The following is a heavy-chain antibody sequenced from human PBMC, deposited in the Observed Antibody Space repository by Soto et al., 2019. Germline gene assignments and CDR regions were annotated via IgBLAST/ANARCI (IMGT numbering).Heavy chain of an antibody. CDR1: GYTFTSYG. D-gene: IGHD6-6*01. CDR2: MNPNSGNT. CDR3: ARETYSSSSEGSWFDP. J-gene: IGHJ5*02. V-gene: IGHV1-8*02. Sequence: GASVKVSCKASGYTFTSYGISWVRQATGQGLEWMGWMNPNSGNTGYAQKFQGRVTMTRNTSISTAYMELSSLRSEDTAVYYCARETYSSSSEGSWFDPWGQGTLVTVSS.